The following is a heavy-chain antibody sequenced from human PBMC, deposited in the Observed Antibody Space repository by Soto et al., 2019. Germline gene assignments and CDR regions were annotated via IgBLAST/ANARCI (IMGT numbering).Heavy chain of an antibody. CDR1: GFTFSGFA. Sequence: QVQLVESGGGVVQPGRSLRLSCAASGFTFSGFAMHWVRQAPGKGLEWVAVISYDGSNKYYADSVKGRFTISRDNSKNTLYVQMNSLRAEDTAVYYCARFKGCSGGSCYSHFDYWGQGTLVTFSS. CDR2: ISYDGSNK. J-gene: IGHJ4*02. V-gene: IGHV3-30-3*01. CDR3: ARFKGCSGGSCYSHFDY. D-gene: IGHD2-15*01.